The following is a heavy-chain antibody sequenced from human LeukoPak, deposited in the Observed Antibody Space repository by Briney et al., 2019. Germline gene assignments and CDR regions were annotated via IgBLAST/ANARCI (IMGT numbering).Heavy chain of an antibody. D-gene: IGHD1-26*01. Sequence: GGTLRLSCAASGVTLRSDGIDWVRQAPGKGVQWVGVIRYDGNNKYYADSVKGRFTICRDYSEKTLHRQMDSLRAGDAAVYHCAKGYGWEASYYYYYMDDWGKGTPVTISS. CDR1: GVTLRSDG. J-gene: IGHJ6*03. V-gene: IGHV3-30*02. CDR3: AKGYGWEASYYYYYMDD. CDR2: IRYDGNNK.